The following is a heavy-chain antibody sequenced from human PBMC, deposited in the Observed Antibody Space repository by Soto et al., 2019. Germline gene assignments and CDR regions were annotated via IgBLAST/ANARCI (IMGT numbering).Heavy chain of an antibody. CDR1: GGSFSGYY. D-gene: IGHD3-9*01. CDR2: INHSGST. J-gene: IGHJ3*02. V-gene: IGHV4-34*01. CDR3: ARALRYFDWLLTFPPGAFDI. Sequence: QVQLQQWGAGLLKPSETLSLTCAVYGGSFSGYYWSWIRQPPGKGLEWIGEINHSGSTNYNPSLKSRVTISVDTSKNQFSLKLSSVTAADTAVYYCARALRYFDWLLTFPPGAFDIWGQGTMVTVSS.